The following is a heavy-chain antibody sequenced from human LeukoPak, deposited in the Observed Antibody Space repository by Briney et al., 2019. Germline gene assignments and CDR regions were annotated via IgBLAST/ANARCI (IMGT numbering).Heavy chain of an antibody. Sequence: GESLKISCKGSGYSFINYWIGWVRQMPGKGLEWMGIIYPADSDTRYNPSFQGQVTSSADKSISTAYLQWSSLKASDTAMYYCAVGRYCSSTSCPSTYYYYYMDVWGKGTTVTVSS. J-gene: IGHJ6*03. V-gene: IGHV5-51*01. CDR3: AVGRYCSSTSCPSTYYYYYMDV. CDR2: IYPADSDT. CDR1: GYSFINYW. D-gene: IGHD2-2*01.